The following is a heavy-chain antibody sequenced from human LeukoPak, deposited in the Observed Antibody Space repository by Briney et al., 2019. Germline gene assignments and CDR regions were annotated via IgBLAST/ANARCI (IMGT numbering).Heavy chain of an antibody. CDR2: IIPIFGTA. J-gene: IGHJ6*03. D-gene: IGHD3-10*01. V-gene: IGHV1-69*06. CDR3: ASEVRGVIPSYTLNYYYYYMDV. CDR1: GGTFSSYA. Sequence: ASVKVSCKASGGTFSSYAISWVRQAPGQGLEWMGGIIPIFGTANYAQKFQGRVTITADKSTSTAYMELSSLRSEDTAVYYCASEVRGVIPSYTLNYYYYYMDVWGKGTTVTVSS.